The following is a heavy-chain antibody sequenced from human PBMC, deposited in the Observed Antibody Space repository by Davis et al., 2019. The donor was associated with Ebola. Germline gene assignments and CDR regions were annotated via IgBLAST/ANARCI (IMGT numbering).Heavy chain of an antibody. CDR2: IYYSGST. V-gene: IGHV4-39*01. Sequence: SETLSLTCTVSGGSISSSSYYWGWIRQPPGKGLEWIGSIYYSGSTYYNPSLKSRVTISVDTSKNQFSLKLSSVTAADTAVYYCARGRGFRELFRYYYYGMDVWGQGTTVTVSS. J-gene: IGHJ6*02. D-gene: IGHD3-10*01. CDR1: GGSISSSSYY. CDR3: ARGRGFRELFRYYYYGMDV.